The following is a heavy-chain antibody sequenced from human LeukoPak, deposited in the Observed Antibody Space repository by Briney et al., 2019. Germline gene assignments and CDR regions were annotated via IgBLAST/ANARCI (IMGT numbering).Heavy chain of an antibody. CDR2: IQYDGSKQ. CDR1: GFTFSSYG. V-gene: IGHV3-33*01. CDR3: ARDREVVAFDI. Sequence: QPGRSLRLSCAASGFTFSSYGMHWVRQAPGKGLEWVAAIQYDGSKQCYGDSVRGRFTISRDSSKNSLYLQMNSLRAEDTAVYYCARDREVVAFDIWGQGTMVTVSS. D-gene: IGHD2-15*01. J-gene: IGHJ3*02.